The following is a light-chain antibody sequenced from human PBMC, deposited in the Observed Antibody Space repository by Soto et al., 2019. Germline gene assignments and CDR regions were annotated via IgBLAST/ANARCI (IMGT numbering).Light chain of an antibody. CDR2: DVR. CDR3: CSYAGSYTYV. J-gene: IGLJ1*01. Sequence: QSVLTQPRSVSGSPGQSVTISCTGTSSDVASYNYVSWYQQHPGKAPKLIIYDVRKRPSGVPGRFFGSKSASTASLTISGLQAEDEAEYYCCSYAGSYTYVYGTGTKVTVL. V-gene: IGLV2-11*01. CDR1: SSDVASYNY.